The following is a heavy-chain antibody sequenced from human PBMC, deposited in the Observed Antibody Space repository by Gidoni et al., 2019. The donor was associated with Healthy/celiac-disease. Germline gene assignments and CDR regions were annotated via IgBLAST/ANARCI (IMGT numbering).Heavy chain of an antibody. Sequence: QVQLVQSGAEVQKPGSSVKVSCKASGGTFRSYAISWVRPAPGQGLEWMGGIIPIFGTANYAQKFQGRVTITADESTSTAYMELSSLRSEDTAVYYCARAPYYYDSSGYYDFDYWGQGTLVTVSS. J-gene: IGHJ4*02. V-gene: IGHV1-69*01. D-gene: IGHD3-22*01. CDR3: ARAPYYYDSSGYYDFDY. CDR2: IIPIFGTA. CDR1: GGTFRSYA.